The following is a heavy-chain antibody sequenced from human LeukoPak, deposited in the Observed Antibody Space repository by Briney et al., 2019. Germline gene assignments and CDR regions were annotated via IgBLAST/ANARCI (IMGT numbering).Heavy chain of an antibody. Sequence: SETLSLTCTVSGGSISSSSYYWGWIRQPPGKGLEWIGDVFHSGSTYYNPSLQSRVTISVDTSKNQFSLKLRSVTAADTAVYYCAREGLGSGRGGDFDLWGRGTLVTVSS. V-gene: IGHV4-39*07. J-gene: IGHJ2*01. CDR3: AREGLGSGRGGDFDL. CDR1: GGSISSSSYY. CDR2: VFHSGST. D-gene: IGHD2-15*01.